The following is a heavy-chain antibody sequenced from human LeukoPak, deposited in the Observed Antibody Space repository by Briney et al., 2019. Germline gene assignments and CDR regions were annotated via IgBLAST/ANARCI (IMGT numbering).Heavy chain of an antibody. CDR3: ARGRTYYDYVWGSYRFAYYFDY. D-gene: IGHD3-16*02. V-gene: IGHV3-23*01. Sequence: GGSLRLSCAASGFTFSSYAMSWVRQAPGKGLEWVSAISGSGGNTYYADSVKGRFTISRDNSKNTLYLQMNSLRAEDTAVYYCARGRTYYDYVWGSYRFAYYFDYWGQGTLVTVSS. CDR1: GFTFSSYA. J-gene: IGHJ4*02. CDR2: ISGSGGNT.